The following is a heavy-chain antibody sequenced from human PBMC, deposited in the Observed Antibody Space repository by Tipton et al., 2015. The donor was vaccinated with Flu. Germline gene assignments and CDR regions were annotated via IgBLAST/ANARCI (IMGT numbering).Heavy chain of an antibody. CDR2: MNPNSGTT. Sequence: QVQLVQSGAEVKKPGASVKVSCKASGYSFSSYDINWVRQATGQGLEWLGWMNPNSGTTGYALNFQGRVTMTRNTSISTAYMELSSLRSEDTAVYYCAGSGSKSHFDYWGQGTLVTVSS. V-gene: IGHV1-8*01. D-gene: IGHD1-26*01. J-gene: IGHJ4*02. CDR3: AGSGSKSHFDY. CDR1: GYSFSSYD.